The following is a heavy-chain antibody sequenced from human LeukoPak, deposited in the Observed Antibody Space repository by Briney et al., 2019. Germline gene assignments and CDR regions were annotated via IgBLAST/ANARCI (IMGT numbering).Heavy chain of an antibody. V-gene: IGHV4-4*07. CDR3: ARDTDAKDDAFYI. D-gene: IGHD4-17*01. CDR1: GGSISSYY. Sequence: PSETLSLTCTVSGGSISSYYWSWIRQPAGKGLEWIGRIYTIGSTNYNPSLKSRVTMSVDTSKNQFSLKLSSVTATDTAVYYCARDTDAKDDAFYIWGQGTMVTVSS. CDR2: IYTIGST. J-gene: IGHJ3*02.